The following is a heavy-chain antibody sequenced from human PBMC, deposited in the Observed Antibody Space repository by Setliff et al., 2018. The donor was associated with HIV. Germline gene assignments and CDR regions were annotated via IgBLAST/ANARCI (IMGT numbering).Heavy chain of an antibody. Sequence: SETLSLTCTVSGGSISSTNYYWSWIRQPPGKGLEWIGYIYYSGSAAYCNPSLQSRSTISLDTSKNQFSLRLTSVTAADTAIYYCAREVDMVTTSDAFDIWGQGTMVTVSS. CDR2: IYYSGSAA. J-gene: IGHJ3*02. CDR1: GGSISSTNYY. CDR3: AREVDMVTTSDAFDI. V-gene: IGHV4-30-4*08. D-gene: IGHD2-21*02.